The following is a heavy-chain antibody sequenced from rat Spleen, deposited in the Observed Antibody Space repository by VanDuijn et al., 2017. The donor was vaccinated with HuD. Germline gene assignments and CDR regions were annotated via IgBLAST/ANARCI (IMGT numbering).Heavy chain of an antibody. Sequence: EVQLQESGPGLVKPSQSLSLTCSVTGYSITSNYWGWIRKFPGNKMEWIGHISYSGSTSYNPSLKSRISITRDTSKNQFFLQLNSVTTEDTATYYCARVASGGMDAWGQGASVTVSS. V-gene: IGHV3-1*01. D-gene: IGHD1-11*01. CDR3: ARVASGGMDA. J-gene: IGHJ4*01. CDR2: ISYSGST. CDR1: GYSITSNY.